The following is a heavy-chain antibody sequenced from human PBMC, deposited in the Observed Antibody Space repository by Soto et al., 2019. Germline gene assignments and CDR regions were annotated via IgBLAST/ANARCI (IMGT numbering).Heavy chain of an antibody. CDR2: ISYDGNKE. Sequence: QVQLVESGGGVVQPGRSLRLSCSASGFIFGTYGMDWVRQAPGKGLERVALISYDGNKEFYADSVKGRFTISRDNSRTTLYLHMNSLKPEDTAMYYCAKETATSVDYYYFYGLDVWGPGTTVSVSS. CDR1: GFIFGTYG. J-gene: IGHJ6*02. D-gene: IGHD1-1*01. V-gene: IGHV3-30*18. CDR3: AKETATSVDYYYFYGLDV.